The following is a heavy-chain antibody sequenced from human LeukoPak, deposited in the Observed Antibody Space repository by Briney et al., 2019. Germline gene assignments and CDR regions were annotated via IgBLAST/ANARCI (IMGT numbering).Heavy chain of an antibody. D-gene: IGHD2-21*01. CDR2: VMPLFNTQ. V-gene: IGHV1-69*05. CDR1: GDTFNNYV. CDR3: STVDRFHFYMDV. J-gene: IGHJ6*03. Sequence: AASVKVSCKASGDTFNNYVITWVRQAPGQGLEWMGGVMPLFNTQNHAQKFQGRVSITTDESTHKSYLELGSLRSEDRAVYYCSTVDRFHFYMDVWGTGTTVTVSS.